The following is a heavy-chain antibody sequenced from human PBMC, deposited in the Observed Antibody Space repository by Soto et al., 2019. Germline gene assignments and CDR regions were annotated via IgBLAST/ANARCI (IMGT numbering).Heavy chain of an antibody. CDR1: GGSISSSSYY. CDR2: IYYSGST. J-gene: IGHJ4*02. CDR3: ARQRWLRLWIG. V-gene: IGHV4-39*01. D-gene: IGHD5-12*01. Sequence: QLQLQESGPGLVKPSETLSLTCTVSGGSISSSSYYWGWIRQPPGKGLEWIGSIYYSGSTYYNPSLKSRVTISVDTSKNQFSLKLSSVTAADTAVYYCARQRWLRLWIGWSQGTLVTVSS.